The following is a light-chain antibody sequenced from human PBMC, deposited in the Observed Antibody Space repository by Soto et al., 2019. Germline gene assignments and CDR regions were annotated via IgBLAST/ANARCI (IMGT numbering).Light chain of an antibody. Sequence: DIQMTQSPAILSASLGDRVTITCRASQRIDTWLAWYQQKPGTAPKLLIYKATILQSGVPSRSSGSGSGTEFTLAISSLQPDDFATYYCQQYNYEWTFGQGTKVDIK. CDR3: QQYNYEWT. V-gene: IGKV1-5*03. J-gene: IGKJ1*01. CDR1: QRIDTW. CDR2: KAT.